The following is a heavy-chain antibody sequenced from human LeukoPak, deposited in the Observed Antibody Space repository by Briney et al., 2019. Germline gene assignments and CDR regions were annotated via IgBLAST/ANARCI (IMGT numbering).Heavy chain of an antibody. J-gene: IGHJ3*02. Sequence: GGSLRLSCAASGFTLTTYWMHWVRQAPGKGLVWVSRINSDGKITTYADSVKGRLTISGDYAKNTLYLQMNSLRAGDTAVYYCARDSGHDAFDIWGQGTTVTVSS. CDR2: INSDGKIT. V-gene: IGHV3-74*01. CDR3: ARDSGHDAFDI. CDR1: GFTLTTYW.